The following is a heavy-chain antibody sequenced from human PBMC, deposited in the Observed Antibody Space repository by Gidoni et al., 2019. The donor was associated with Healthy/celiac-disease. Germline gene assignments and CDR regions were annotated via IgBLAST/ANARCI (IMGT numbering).Heavy chain of an antibody. D-gene: IGHD6-19*01. CDR2: IYYSGST. CDR1: GGSISSYY. Sequence: QVQLQESGPGLVKPSETLSLTCTVSGGSISSYYWSWIRQPPGKGLEWIGYIYYSGSTNYNPSLKSRVTISVDTSKNQFSLKLSSVTAADTAVYYCARGEHSSGWYYNYWGQGTLVTVSS. J-gene: IGHJ4*02. V-gene: IGHV4-59*01. CDR3: ARGEHSSGWYYNY.